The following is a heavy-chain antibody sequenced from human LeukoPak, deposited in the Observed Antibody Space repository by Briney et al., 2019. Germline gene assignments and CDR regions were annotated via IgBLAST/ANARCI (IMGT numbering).Heavy chain of an antibody. CDR3: AKNVNYDILTGRIDY. CDR2: ISGSGGST. CDR1: GFTFSSYA. D-gene: IGHD3-9*01. Sequence: GGSLRLSCAASGFTFSSYAMSWVRQAPGKGLEWVSAISGSGGSTYYADSVEGRFTISRDNSKNTLYLQMNSLRAEDTAAYYCAKNVNYDILTGRIDYWGQGTLVTVSS. J-gene: IGHJ4*02. V-gene: IGHV3-23*01.